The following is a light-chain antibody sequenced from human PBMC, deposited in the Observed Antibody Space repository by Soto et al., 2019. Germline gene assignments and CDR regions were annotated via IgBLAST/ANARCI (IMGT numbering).Light chain of an antibody. V-gene: IGLV2-14*01. CDR2: DVS. CDR3: SSYTSSSTTS. CDR1: SSEVGGYNY. J-gene: IGLJ1*01. Sequence: QSALTQPASVSGSPGQSITISCTGTSSEVGGYNYVSWYQQHPGKAPKLMIYDVSNRPSGVSNRFSGSKSGNTASLTISGLQAEDEADYYCSSYTSSSTTSFGTGTKVTVL.